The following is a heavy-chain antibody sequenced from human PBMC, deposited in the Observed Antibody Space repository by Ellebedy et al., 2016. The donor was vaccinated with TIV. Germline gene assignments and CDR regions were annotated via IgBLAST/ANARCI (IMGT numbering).Heavy chain of an antibody. Sequence: GGSLRLSXAASGFTFSSYAMHWVRQAPGKGLEWVANIKQDGSEKYYVDSVKGRFTISRDNAKNSLYLQMNSLRAEDTAVYYCARDRGVVVVAATPLYYGMDVWGQGTTVTVSS. CDR1: GFTFSSYA. D-gene: IGHD2-15*01. CDR2: IKQDGSEK. V-gene: IGHV3-7*01. J-gene: IGHJ6*02. CDR3: ARDRGVVVVAATPLYYGMDV.